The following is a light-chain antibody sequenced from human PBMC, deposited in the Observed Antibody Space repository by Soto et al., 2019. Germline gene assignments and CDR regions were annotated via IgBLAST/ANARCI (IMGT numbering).Light chain of an antibody. Sequence: EIVLTQSPATLSLSPGERASLSCRASQSVTTYLAWYQQKPGQAPRLLIYDSSNRATGIPARFSGSGSGTDVTLTISSLESEDFAVYYCQQRVNRVTFGGGTKVEI. CDR2: DSS. CDR3: QQRVNRVT. J-gene: IGKJ4*01. V-gene: IGKV3-11*01. CDR1: QSVTTY.